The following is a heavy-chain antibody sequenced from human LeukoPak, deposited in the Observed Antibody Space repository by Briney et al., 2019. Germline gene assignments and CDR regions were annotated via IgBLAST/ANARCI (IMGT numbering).Heavy chain of an antibody. Sequence: GASVKVSCKASGYTFTDYYIHWVRQAPGQGLEWMGWINPNSGGTNYAQKFQDRVIMTRDASISTAYMELSSLRSDDTALYYCARRGSGNYYNVYYFDYWSQGTLVTVSS. J-gene: IGHJ4*02. CDR3: ARRGSGNYYNVYYFDY. CDR2: INPNSGGT. CDR1: GYTFTDYY. V-gene: IGHV1-2*02. D-gene: IGHD3-10*01.